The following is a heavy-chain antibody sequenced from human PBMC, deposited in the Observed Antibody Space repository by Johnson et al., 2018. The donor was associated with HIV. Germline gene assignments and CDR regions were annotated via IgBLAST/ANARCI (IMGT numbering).Heavy chain of an antibody. V-gene: IGHV3-48*01. Sequence: VQLVESGGGVVQPGRSLRLSCVASGFTFEDYAMYWVRQAPGKGLEWVSYISSSGSTIYYADSVRGRFTISRDNSKNTLYLQMNSLRAEDTAVYYCAKDQWEQTLNAFDIWGQGTMVTVSS. CDR2: ISSSGSTI. CDR3: AKDQWEQTLNAFDI. D-gene: IGHD1-26*01. J-gene: IGHJ3*02. CDR1: GFTFEDYA.